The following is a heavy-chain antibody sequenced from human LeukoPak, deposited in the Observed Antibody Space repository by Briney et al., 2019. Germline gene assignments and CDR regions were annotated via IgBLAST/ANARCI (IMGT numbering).Heavy chain of an antibody. CDR3: AKKSGGDCHDY. D-gene: IGHD2-21*02. CDR2: ISGSGGST. J-gene: IGHJ4*02. CDR1: GFTFSTYA. Sequence: GGSLRLSCAASGFTFSTYAMSWVRQAPGKGLEWVSAISGSGGSTYYADSVKGRFTISRDNSKNTLYLQMNSLGAEDTAVYYCAKKSGGDCHDYWGQGTLVTVSS. V-gene: IGHV3-23*01.